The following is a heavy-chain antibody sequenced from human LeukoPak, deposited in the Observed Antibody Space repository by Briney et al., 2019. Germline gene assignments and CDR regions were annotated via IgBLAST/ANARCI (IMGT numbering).Heavy chain of an antibody. D-gene: IGHD1-26*01. CDR2: ISYDGSNK. Sequence: PGGSLRLSCAASGFTFSSYGMHWVRQAPDKGLEWVAVISYDGSNKYYADSVKGRFTISRDNSKNTLYLQMNSLRAEDTAVYYCAKDFRRISGSYYVFDYWGQGTLVTVSS. CDR3: AKDFRRISGSYYVFDY. V-gene: IGHV3-30*18. CDR1: GFTFSSYG. J-gene: IGHJ4*02.